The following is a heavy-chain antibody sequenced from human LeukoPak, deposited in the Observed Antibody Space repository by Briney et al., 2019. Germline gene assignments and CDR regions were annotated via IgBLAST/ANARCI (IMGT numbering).Heavy chain of an antibody. J-gene: IGHJ4*02. CDR3: ARDWAGDSSIL. CDR1: GFTFSTHV. Sequence: GGSLRLSCAASGFTFSTHVMYWVRQAPGKGLEWVSLIWSDGSNQNYADSVKGRFTTSRDNSKNTLYLQMSSLRVEDTAAYYCARDWAGDSSILWGQGTLVTVSS. D-gene: IGHD3-22*01. CDR2: IWSDGSNQ. V-gene: IGHV3-33*07.